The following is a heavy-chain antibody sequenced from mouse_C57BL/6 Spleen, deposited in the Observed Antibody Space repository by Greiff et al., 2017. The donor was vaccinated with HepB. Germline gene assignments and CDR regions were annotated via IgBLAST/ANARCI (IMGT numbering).Heavy chain of an antibody. CDR3: ARLVTGDYFDY. V-gene: IGHV1-4*01. CDR1: GYTFTSYT. CDR2: INPSSGYT. J-gene: IGHJ2*01. Sequence: VQLQESGAELARPGASVKMSCKASGYTFTSYTMHWVKQRPGQGLEWIGYINPSSGYTKYNQKFKDKATLTADKSSSTAYMQLSSLTSEDSAVYYCARLVTGDYFDYWGQGTTLTVSS. D-gene: IGHD2-12*01.